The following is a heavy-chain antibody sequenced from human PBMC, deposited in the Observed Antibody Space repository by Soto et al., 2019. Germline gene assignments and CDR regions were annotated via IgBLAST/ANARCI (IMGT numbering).Heavy chain of an antibody. CDR1: GYTFTSYG. J-gene: IGHJ6*02. V-gene: IGHV1-18*04. Sequence: ASVKVSCKASGYTFTSYGISWVRQAPGQGREWMGWISAYNGNTNYAQKLQGRVTMTTDTSTSTAYMELRSLRSDDTAVYYCARGPNTYYDFWSGYRDGDYYYGMDVWGQGXTVTVSS. D-gene: IGHD3-3*01. CDR3: ARGPNTYYDFWSGYRDGDYYYGMDV. CDR2: ISAYNGNT.